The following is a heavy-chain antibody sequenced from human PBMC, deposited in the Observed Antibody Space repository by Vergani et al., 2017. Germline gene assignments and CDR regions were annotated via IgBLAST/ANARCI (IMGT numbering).Heavy chain of an antibody. CDR1: GGTFSSYT. CDR3: ARDSGYSNYDWFDP. CDR2: IIPILGIA. D-gene: IGHD4-11*01. V-gene: IGHV1-69*08. J-gene: IGHJ5*02. Sequence: QVQLVQSGAEVKKPGSSVKFSCKASGGTFSSYTISWVRQAPGQGLEWMGRIIPILGIANYAQKFQGRVTITADKSTSTAYMELSSLRSEDTAVYYCARDSGYSNYDWFDPWGQGTLVTVSS.